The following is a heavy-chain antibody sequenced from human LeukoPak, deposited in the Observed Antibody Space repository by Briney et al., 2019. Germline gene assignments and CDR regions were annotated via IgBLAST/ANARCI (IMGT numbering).Heavy chain of an antibody. CDR2: IKQDGGEK. CDR3: ARGDDTWIQLWPTLFDY. Sequence: GGSLRLSCAACGFTFSSSWMSSVRPAPGKGRERVANIKQDGGEKYNVDSVKGRFTISRDNAKNSLYLQMNSLRADDSSLYYCARGDDTWIQLWPTLFDYWGQGALVTVSS. D-gene: IGHD5-18*01. CDR1: GFTFSSSW. V-gene: IGHV3-7*01. J-gene: IGHJ4*02.